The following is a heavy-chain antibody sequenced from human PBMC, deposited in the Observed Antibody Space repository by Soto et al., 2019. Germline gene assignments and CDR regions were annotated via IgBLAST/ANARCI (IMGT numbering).Heavy chain of an antibody. Sequence: SIDRDCWRCIQKTPGKGLEWIGHIHNSGTSTHNPSLNGRVTISIDMSKKQFSLKLTSLTSADTAVYFCARDFYIRVGYTGLASWIQGTLVLGSS. J-gene: IGHJ5*02. V-gene: IGHV4-61*01. CDR3: ARDFYIRVGYTGLAS. CDR1: SIDRDC. CDR2: IHNSGTS. D-gene: IGHD5-12*01.